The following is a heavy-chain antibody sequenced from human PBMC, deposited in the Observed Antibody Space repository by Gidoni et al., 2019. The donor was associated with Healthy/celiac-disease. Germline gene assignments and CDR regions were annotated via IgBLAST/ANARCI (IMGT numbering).Heavy chain of an antibody. V-gene: IGHV2-5*01. CDR1: GFSLSTSGVG. Sequence: QITLKESGPTLVTPTQTLTLTCTFSGFSLSTSGVGVGWIRQPPGKALEWLALIYWNDDKRYSPSLKSRLTSTKDTSKNQVVLTMTNMDPVDTATYYCAHRQRYYYGSGSYYYFDYWGQGTLVTVSS. CDR2: IYWNDDK. J-gene: IGHJ4*02. D-gene: IGHD3-10*01. CDR3: AHRQRYYYGSGSYYYFDY.